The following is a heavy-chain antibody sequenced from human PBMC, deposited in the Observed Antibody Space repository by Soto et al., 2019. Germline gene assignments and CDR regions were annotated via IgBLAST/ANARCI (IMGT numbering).Heavy chain of an antibody. Sequence: GESLKISCKGSGYTFTNYWIGWVRQMPGKGLEWMGIIYPGDSDTKYNPSFQGQVTISADKSITTTYLRWTSLEASDTAIYYCAASIFYYGMDVWGQGTTVTVSS. CDR1: GYTFTNYW. CDR2: IYPGDSDT. J-gene: IGHJ6*02. CDR3: AASIFYYGMDV. V-gene: IGHV5-51*01.